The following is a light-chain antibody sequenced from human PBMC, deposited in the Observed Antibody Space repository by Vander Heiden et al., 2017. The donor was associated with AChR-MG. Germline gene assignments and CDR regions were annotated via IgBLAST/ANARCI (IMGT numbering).Light chain of an antibody. CDR3: SSYAGSNNLG. Sequence: QSALTQPPPPSGPPGQSVTISCTGTSNDIGGYNYVSWYQQHPGKAPKLMIYEISKRPSGVPDRFSGSKSGNTASLTVSGLQAEDEADYYCSSYAGSNNLGFGGGTKLTVL. CDR1: SNDIGGYNY. CDR2: EIS. J-gene: IGLJ2*01. V-gene: IGLV2-8*01.